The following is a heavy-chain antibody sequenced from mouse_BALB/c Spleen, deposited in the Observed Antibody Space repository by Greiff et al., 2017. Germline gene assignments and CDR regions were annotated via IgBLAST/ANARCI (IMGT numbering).Heavy chain of an antibody. Sequence: QVQLQQSGPGLVAPSQSLSITCTVSGFSLTGYGVNWVRQPPGKGLEWLGMIWGDGSTDYNSALKSRLSISKDNSKSQVFLKMNSLQTDDTARYYCAIGDYYGSSSFAYWGQGTLVTVSA. D-gene: IGHD1-1*01. CDR2: IWGDGST. J-gene: IGHJ3*01. CDR1: GFSLTGYG. V-gene: IGHV2-6-7*01. CDR3: AIGDYYGSSSFAY.